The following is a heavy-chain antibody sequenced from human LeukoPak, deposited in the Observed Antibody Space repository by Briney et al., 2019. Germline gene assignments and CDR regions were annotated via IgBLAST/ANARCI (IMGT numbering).Heavy chain of an antibody. J-gene: IGHJ4*02. CDR2: IYHSGST. CDR1: GYSISSGYY. D-gene: IGHD5-12*01. Sequence: SETLSLTCTVSGYSISSGYYWGWIRQPPGKGLEWIGSIYHSGSTYYNPSLKSRVTLSVDTSKNQFSLKLSSVTAADTAVYYCARDEGYSGYDFWDGYDYGYFDYWGQGTLVTVSS. V-gene: IGHV4-38-2*02. CDR3: ARDEGYSGYDFWDGYDYGYFDY.